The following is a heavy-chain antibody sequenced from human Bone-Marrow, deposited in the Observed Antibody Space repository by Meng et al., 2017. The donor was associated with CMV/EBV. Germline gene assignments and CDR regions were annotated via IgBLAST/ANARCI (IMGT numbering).Heavy chain of an antibody. J-gene: IGHJ4*02. CDR1: YS. CDR2: ISSSSSYI. D-gene: IGHD3-22*01. V-gene: IGHV3-21*01. Sequence: YSMNWVRQAAGKGLEWVSSISSSSSYIYYADSVKGRFTISRDNAKNSLYLQMNSLRAEDTAVYYCARDLIEYYYDSSGYYPTAPNDYWGQGTLVTVSS. CDR3: ARDLIEYYYDSSGYYPTAPNDY.